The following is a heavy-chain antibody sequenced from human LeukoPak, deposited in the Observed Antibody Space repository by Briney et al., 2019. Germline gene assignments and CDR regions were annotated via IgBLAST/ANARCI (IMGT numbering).Heavy chain of an antibody. CDR2: IKQGGSDK. Sequence: GGSLRLSCAASGFTFSSDWMTWVRNAQGQGLEWVSSIKQGGSDKNYVDSVKSRFTISRDNAKNSLYLQMNSLGDEGTAVYDCGRTRISSDCGGQGTLVTVSS. D-gene: IGHD3-3*01. V-gene: IGHV3-7*01. CDR3: GRTRISSDC. J-gene: IGHJ4*02. CDR1: GFTFSSDW.